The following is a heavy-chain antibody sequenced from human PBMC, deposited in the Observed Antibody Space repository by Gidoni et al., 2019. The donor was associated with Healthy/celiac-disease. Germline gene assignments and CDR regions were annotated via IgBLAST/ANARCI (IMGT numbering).Heavy chain of an antibody. CDR3: ARTDYGDYYFDY. Sequence: EVQLVESGGGLVKPGGSLRLSCAASGFTFSSSSMNWVRQAPGKGLEWVSSISSSSSYIYYADSVKGRFTISRDNAKNSLYLQMNSLRAEDTAVYYCARTDYGDYYFDYWGQGTLVTVSS. CDR2: ISSSSSYI. CDR1: GFTFSSSS. V-gene: IGHV3-21*01. D-gene: IGHD4-17*01. J-gene: IGHJ4*02.